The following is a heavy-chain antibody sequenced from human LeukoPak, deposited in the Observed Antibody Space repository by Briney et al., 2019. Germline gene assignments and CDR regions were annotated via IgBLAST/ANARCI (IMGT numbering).Heavy chain of an antibody. V-gene: IGHV3-30-3*01. D-gene: IGHD3-10*01. Sequence: PGGSLRLSCAASGFTFSSYAMHWVRQAPGKGLEWVAVISYDGSNKYYADSVKGRFTISRDNSKNTLYLQMNSLRAEDTAVYYCAKARYYYGSGSYPTPFDYWGQGTLVTVSS. CDR2: ISYDGSNK. J-gene: IGHJ4*02. CDR1: GFTFSSYA. CDR3: AKARYYYGSGSYPTPFDY.